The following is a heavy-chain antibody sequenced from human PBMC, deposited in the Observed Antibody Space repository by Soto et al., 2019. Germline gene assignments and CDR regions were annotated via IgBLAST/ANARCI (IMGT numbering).Heavy chain of an antibody. CDR3: ARDTYYYDSSFHADGVRVEY. CDR2: ISAYNGNT. V-gene: IGHV1-18*01. D-gene: IGHD3-22*01. CDR1: GYTFTSYG. J-gene: IGHJ4*02. Sequence: ASVKVSCKASGYTFTSYGISWVRQAPGQGLEWMGWISAYNGNTNYAQKLQGRVTMTTDTSTSTAYMELRSLRSDDTAVYYCARDTYYYDSSFHADGVRVEYWGQGTLVTVSS.